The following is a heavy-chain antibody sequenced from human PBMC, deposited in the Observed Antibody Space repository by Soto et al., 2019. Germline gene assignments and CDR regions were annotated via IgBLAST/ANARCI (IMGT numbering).Heavy chain of an antibody. CDR1: GGSFSGYY. Sequence: SETLSLTCAVYGGSFSGYYWSWIRQPPGKGLEWIGEINHSGSTNYNPSLKSRVTISVDTSKNQFSLKLSSVTAADTAVYYCARAHWNTAMDNEGSPYYYGMDVWGQGTTVTVSS. D-gene: IGHD5-18*01. V-gene: IGHV4-34*01. CDR3: ARAHWNTAMDNEGSPYYYGMDV. J-gene: IGHJ6*02. CDR2: INHSGST.